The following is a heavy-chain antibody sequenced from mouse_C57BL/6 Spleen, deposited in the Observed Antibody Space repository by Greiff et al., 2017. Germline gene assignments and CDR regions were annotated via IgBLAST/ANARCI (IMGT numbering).Heavy chain of an antibody. CDR2: IYPGDGDT. J-gene: IGHJ2*01. CDR3: ARGGDSNWDYFDY. CDR1: GYAFSSYW. V-gene: IGHV1-80*01. D-gene: IGHD4-1*01. Sequence: VQGVESGAELVKPGASVKISCKASGYAFSSYWMNWVKQRPGKGLEWIGQIYPGDGDTNYNGKFKGKATLTADKSSSTAYMQLSSLTSEDSAVYFCARGGDSNWDYFDYWGQGTTLTVSS.